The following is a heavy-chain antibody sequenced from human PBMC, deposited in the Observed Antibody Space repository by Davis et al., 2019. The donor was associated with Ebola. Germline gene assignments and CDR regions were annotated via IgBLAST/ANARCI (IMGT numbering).Heavy chain of an antibody. Sequence: GESLKISCATSGFTFSSYGMNWVRQAPGKGLEWVAVVSFDGTKEDYADSVKGRFTISRDNAKNSLYLQMNSLRAEDTAVYYCARDSGWSGVVSWGQGTLVTVSS. CDR2: VSFDGTKE. V-gene: IGHV3-30*03. CDR3: ARDSGWSGVVS. CDR1: GFTFSSYG. D-gene: IGHD6-19*01. J-gene: IGHJ5*01.